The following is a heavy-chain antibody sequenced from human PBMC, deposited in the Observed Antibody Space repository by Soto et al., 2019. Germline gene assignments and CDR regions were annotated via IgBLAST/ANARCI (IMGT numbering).Heavy chain of an antibody. V-gene: IGHV3-23*01. CDR3: AKDRRAGGNYGFYSDF. CDR2: SSATGAGT. D-gene: IGHD1-7*01. J-gene: IGHJ4*02. Sequence: PGGSVSLSCAASGFTFSSYGMTWVRQAPGKGLEWVSFSSATGAGTYYADSVKGRFTVSRDNSKNTLYLQMTSLRADDTAVYYCAKDRRAGGNYGFYSDFWGQGALVTVSS. CDR1: GFTFSSYG.